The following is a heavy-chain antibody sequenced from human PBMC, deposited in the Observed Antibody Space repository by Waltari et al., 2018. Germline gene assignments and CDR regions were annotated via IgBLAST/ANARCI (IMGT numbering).Heavy chain of an antibody. CDR2: IYSSGST. D-gene: IGHD6-19*01. V-gene: IGHV4-31*03. CDR3: ARDQWLVGALHGVDP. CDR1: GGSISSGGYY. J-gene: IGHJ5*02. Sequence: QVQLQESGPGLVKPSQTLSLTCTVSGGSISSGGYYWSWIRQHPGKGLDWIGYIYSSGSTYYNPSLKSRVTISVDTSKNQFSLKLSSVTAADTAVYYCARDQWLVGALHGVDPWGQGTLVTVSS.